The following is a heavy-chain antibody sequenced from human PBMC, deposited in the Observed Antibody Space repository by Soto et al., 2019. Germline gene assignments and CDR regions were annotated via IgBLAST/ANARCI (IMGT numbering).Heavy chain of an antibody. CDR2: INPSGGST. D-gene: IGHD3-22*01. Sequence: ASVKVSCKASGYTFTSYGISWVRQAPGQGLEWMGIINPSGGSTSYAQKFQGRVTMTRDTSTSTVYMELSSPRSEDTAVYYCARAAYYYDSSGYYGYWGQGTLVTVSS. V-gene: IGHV1-46*01. CDR3: ARAAYYYDSSGYYGY. CDR1: GYTFTSYG. J-gene: IGHJ4*02.